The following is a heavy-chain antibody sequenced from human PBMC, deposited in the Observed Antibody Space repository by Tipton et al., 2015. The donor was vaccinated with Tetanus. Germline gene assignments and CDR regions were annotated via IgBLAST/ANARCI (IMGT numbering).Heavy chain of an antibody. CDR3: ARGITDGYNRRFDY. V-gene: IGHV4-4*07. D-gene: IGHD5-24*01. Sequence: LRLSCSVSGASISSYYWSWIRLPAGKGLEWIGHISNGNTDYAPSLKSRLTLSVDTSQNQISLNLRSVTAADAGIYYCARGITDGYNRRFDYWGQGILVAVSS. CDR1: GASISSYY. CDR2: ISNGNT. J-gene: IGHJ4*02.